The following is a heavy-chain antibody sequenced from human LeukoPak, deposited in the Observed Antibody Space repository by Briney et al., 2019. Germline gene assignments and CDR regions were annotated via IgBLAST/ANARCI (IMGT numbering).Heavy chain of an antibody. V-gene: IGHV3-30-3*01. CDR3: AREAVAGRYYFDY. D-gene: IGHD6-19*01. CDR2: ISYDGSNK. CDR1: GFTFSSYA. J-gene: IGHJ4*02. Sequence: GGSLRLSCAASGFTFSSYAMHWVRQAPGKGLEWVAVISYDGSNKYYADSVKGRFTISRDNSKNTLCLQMNSLRAEDTAVYYCAREAVAGRYYFDYWGQGTLVTVSS.